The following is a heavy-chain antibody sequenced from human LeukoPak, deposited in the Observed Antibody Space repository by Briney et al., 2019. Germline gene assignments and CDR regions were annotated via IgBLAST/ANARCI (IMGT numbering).Heavy chain of an antibody. CDR2: LNSSSSYI. D-gene: IGHD1-26*01. V-gene: IGHV3-21*01. CDR1: GFTLSSYS. Sequence: GGALRLSRAASGFTLSSYSMNWVGQAPGKGLEWVSSLNSSSSYIYYADSLNGRFTISRDNAKNSLYLQMNSLRAEDTAVYYCARAVGATCPWGQGTLVTVSS. CDR3: ARAVGATCP. J-gene: IGHJ5*02.